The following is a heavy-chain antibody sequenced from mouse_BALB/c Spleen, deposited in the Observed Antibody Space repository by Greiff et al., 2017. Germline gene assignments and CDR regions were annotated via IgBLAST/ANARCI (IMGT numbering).Heavy chain of an antibody. V-gene: IGHV5-6-3*01. Sequence: EVQLVESGGGLVQPGGSLKLSCAASGFTFSSYGMSWVRQTPDKRLELVATINSNGGSTYYPDSVKGRFTISRDNAKNTLYLQMSSLKSEDTAMYYCARDIYAMDYWGQGTSVTVSS. CDR1: GFTFSSYG. CDR2: INSNGGST. CDR3: ARDIYAMDY. J-gene: IGHJ4*01.